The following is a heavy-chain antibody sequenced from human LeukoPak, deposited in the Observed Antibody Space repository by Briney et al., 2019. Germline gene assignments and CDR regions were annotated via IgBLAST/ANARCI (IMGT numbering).Heavy chain of an antibody. CDR1: GGPIRRYH. V-gene: IGHV4-59*07. CDR3: ARVYYSSSYDYWYFDL. J-gene: IGHJ2*01. D-gene: IGHD6-13*01. Sequence: SDPLTLTCTVSGGPIRRYHWRWIRQPPGKGLEWIGYIYYSGSTNYNPSLKSRVTISVDTSKNHFSLKLTSVNAADTAFYYCARVYYSSSYDYWYFDLWGRGALVTVSS. CDR2: IYYSGST.